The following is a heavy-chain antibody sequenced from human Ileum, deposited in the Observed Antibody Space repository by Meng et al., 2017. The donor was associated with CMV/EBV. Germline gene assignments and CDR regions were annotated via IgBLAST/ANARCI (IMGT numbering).Heavy chain of an antibody. V-gene: IGHV1-46*01. Sequence: ASVKVSCKASGYTFTSYYMHWVRQAPGQGLEWMGIINPSGGSTSYAQKFQGRVTMTRDTSTSTVYMELSSLRSEDTAVYYCARDRDPKQWPPNYYYYYGMDVWGQGTTVTVSS. CDR1: GYTFTSYY. CDR3: ARDRDPKQWPPNYYYYYGMDV. J-gene: IGHJ6*02. D-gene: IGHD6-19*01. CDR2: INPSGGST.